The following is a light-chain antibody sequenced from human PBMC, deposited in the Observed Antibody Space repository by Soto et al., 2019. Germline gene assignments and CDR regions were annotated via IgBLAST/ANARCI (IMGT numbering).Light chain of an antibody. J-gene: IGLJ1*01. CDR1: SSDVGDYNF. V-gene: IGLV2-14*01. CDR3: SSYTGSSTLL. Sequence: QSVLTQPASVSGSPGQSITISCTGTSSDVGDYNFVSWYQQHPGKAPKVVIYGVINRPSGVSNRFSGSKSGHTASLTISGLQAEDEADYYCSSYTGSSTLLFGTGTKVTVL. CDR2: GVI.